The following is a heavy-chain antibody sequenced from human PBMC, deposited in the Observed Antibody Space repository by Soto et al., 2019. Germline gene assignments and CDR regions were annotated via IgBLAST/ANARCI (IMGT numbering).Heavy chain of an antibody. CDR3: ACIFSGGYGYGFYYYGMDV. Sequence: PSETLSLTCNVSGGSISSSSYYWGWIRQPPGKGLDWIGSISYSGNTYYNPSLKSRVTISVDTSKNQFSLKLSSVTAADTAVYYCACIFSGGYGYGFYYYGMDVWGQGTTVTVSS. CDR2: ISYSGNT. J-gene: IGHJ6*02. V-gene: IGHV4-39*01. CDR1: GGSISSSSYY. D-gene: IGHD5-18*01.